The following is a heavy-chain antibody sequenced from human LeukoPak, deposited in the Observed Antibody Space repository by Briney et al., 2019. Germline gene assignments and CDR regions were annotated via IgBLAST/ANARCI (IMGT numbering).Heavy chain of an antibody. CDR1: GGTFSSYA. V-gene: IGHV1-69*04. Sequence: SVKVSCMASGGTFSSYAISWVRQAPGQGLEWMGRIIPILGIANYAQKFQGRVTLTADKSTSTAYMELSSLRSEDTAVYYCSRDREEESTINWFDPWGQGTLVTVSS. D-gene: IGHD2-2*01. J-gene: IGHJ5*02. CDR3: SRDREEESTINWFDP. CDR2: IIPILGIA.